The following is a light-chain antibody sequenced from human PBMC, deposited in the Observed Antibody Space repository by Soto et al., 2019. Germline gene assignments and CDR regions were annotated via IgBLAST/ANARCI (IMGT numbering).Light chain of an antibody. CDR3: QQYATAPT. CDR1: QSISTGY. CDR2: AAS. V-gene: IGKV3-20*01. Sequence: EIVLTQSPGTLSLSPGESATLSCRASQSISTGYLAWYQQKPGQAPRLLLYAASNRPSGIPYRFSGSGSGTDFTLTISRVEPEGFAVYCCQQYATAPTFGQGTRVDIK. J-gene: IGKJ1*01.